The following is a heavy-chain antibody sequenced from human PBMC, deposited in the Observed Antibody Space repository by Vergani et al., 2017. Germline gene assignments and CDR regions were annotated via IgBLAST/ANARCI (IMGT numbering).Heavy chain of an antibody. CDR1: GGSFSGYY. J-gene: IGHJ6*03. D-gene: IGHD3-9*01. CDR3: ARGRYDMLTGYPPPYYYMDV. CDR2: INHSGST. Sequence: QVQLQQWGAGLLKPSETLSLTCAVYGGSFSGYYWSWIRQPPGKGLEWIGEINHSGSTNYNPSLKSRVTISVDTSKNQFSLKLSSVTAADTAVYYCARGRYDMLTGYPPPYYYMDVWGKGTTVTVSS. V-gene: IGHV4-34*01.